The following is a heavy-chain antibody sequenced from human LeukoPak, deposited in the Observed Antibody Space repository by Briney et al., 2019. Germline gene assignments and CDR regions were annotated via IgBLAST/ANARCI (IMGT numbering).Heavy chain of an antibody. CDR1: GGSISSSNW. D-gene: IGHD6-19*01. CDR3: ARDIAAVAGTLGY. J-gene: IGHJ4*02. Sequence: SVTLSLTCAVSGGSISSSNWWSWVRQPPGKGLEWIGEIYHSGSTNYNPSLKSRVTISVDKSKNQFSLKLSSVTAADTAVYYCARDIAAVAGTLGYWGQGTLVTVSS. V-gene: IGHV4-4*02. CDR2: IYHSGST.